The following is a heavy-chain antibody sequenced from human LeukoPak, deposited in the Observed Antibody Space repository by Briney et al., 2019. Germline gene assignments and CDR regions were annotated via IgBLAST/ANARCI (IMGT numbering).Heavy chain of an antibody. Sequence: GGSLRLSCAASGFTVSSNYMSWVRQAPGKGLEWVSVIYSGGSTYYADSVKGRFTISSDNSKNTLYLQMNGLRACGTAVYYCTRSSVMVRGVNYFDYWGQGTLVTVSS. CDR1: GFTVSSNY. CDR3: TRSSVMVRGVNYFDY. CDR2: IYSGGST. J-gene: IGHJ4*02. V-gene: IGHV3-53*01. D-gene: IGHD3-10*01.